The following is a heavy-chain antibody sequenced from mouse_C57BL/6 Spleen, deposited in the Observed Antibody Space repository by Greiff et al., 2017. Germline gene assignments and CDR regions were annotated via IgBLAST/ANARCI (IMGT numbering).Heavy chain of an antibody. Sequence: EVQLVESGPGLVKPSQSLSLTCSVTGYSITSGYYWNWIRQFPGNKLEWMGYISYDGSNNYNPSLKNRISITRDTSKNQFFLKLNSVTTEDTATYYCARAADYVAMDYWGQGTSVTVSS. CDR3: ARAADYVAMDY. CDR2: ISYDGSN. J-gene: IGHJ4*01. CDR1: GYSITSGYY. V-gene: IGHV3-6*01.